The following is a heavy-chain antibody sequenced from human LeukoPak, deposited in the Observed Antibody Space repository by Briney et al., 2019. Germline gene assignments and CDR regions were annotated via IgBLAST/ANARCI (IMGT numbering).Heavy chain of an antibody. V-gene: IGHV4-39*07. CDR3: ARGRVAMVRGGLGY. D-gene: IGHD3-10*01. CDR1: GGSISSGTYY. Sequence: SETLSLTCTVSGGSISSGTYYWSWIRQPPGRGLEWIGEINHSGSTNYNPSLKSRVTISVDTSKNQFSLKLSSVTAADTAVYYCARGRVAMVRGGLGYWGQGTLVTVSS. J-gene: IGHJ4*02. CDR2: INHSGST.